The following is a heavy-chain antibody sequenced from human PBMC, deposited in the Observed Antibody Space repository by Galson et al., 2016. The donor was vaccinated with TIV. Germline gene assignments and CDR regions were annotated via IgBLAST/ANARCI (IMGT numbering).Heavy chain of an antibody. CDR3: ARGWPGIVGGRDAFDI. J-gene: IGHJ3*02. V-gene: IGHV3-13*01. CDR2: IGTLGDT. CDR1: GFTFSTYD. D-gene: IGHD1-26*01. Sequence: SLRLSCADSGFTFSTYDMHWVRQATGKRLEWVSGIGTLGDTYYADSVKGRFTISRENATNSLYLHMNSLRAGDSAGYYCARGWPGIVGGRDAFDIWGQGTVVTVSS.